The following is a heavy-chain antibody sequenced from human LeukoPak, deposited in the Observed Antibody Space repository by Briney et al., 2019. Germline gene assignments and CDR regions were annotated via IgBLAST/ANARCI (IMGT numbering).Heavy chain of an antibody. J-gene: IGHJ4*02. D-gene: IGHD3-3*01. CDR1: GFTFSTYV. V-gene: IGHV3-23*01. CDR3: ASGPPFLKYFEY. Sequence: GGSLRLSCAASGFTFSTYVMNWFRQAPGKGLEWVSTISVGAEYIFYADSVKGRFTISRDDSNNALYLQVHSLRAEDTALYYCASGPPFLKYFEYWGQGTLVTVSS. CDR2: ISVGAEYI.